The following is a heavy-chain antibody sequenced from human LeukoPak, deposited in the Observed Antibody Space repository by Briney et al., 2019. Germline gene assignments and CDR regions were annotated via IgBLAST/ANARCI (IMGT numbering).Heavy chain of an antibody. D-gene: IGHD1-26*01. Sequence: ASVTVSCKTSGYTFSNFAMHWVRQAPGQRLEWMGWIDAGDGNTKYSQTFQGRVTMTRDTSTSTVYMELSSLRSEGTAVYYCARSSSGSYLDYWGQGTLVTVSS. CDR1: GYTFSNFA. J-gene: IGHJ4*02. V-gene: IGHV1-3*01. CDR2: IDAGDGNT. CDR3: ARSSSGSYLDY.